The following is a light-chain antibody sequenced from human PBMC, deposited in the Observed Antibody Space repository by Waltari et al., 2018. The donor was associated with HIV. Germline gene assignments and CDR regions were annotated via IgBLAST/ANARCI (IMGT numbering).Light chain of an antibody. CDR3: CSYAGSYTFGV. V-gene: IGLV2-11*01. CDR2: DIS. CDR1: SSDVGGYNY. Sequence: QSALTQPRSVSGSPGQSVTISCTGTSSDVGGYNYVSWYKQHPGKAPKLMIYDISKRPSCVPDRFSGSNSGNTASLTISGLQAEDDADYYCCSYAGSYTFGVFGGGTKLTVL. J-gene: IGLJ3*02.